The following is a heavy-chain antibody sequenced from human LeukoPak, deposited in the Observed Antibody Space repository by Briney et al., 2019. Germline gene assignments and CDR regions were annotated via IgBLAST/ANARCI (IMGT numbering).Heavy chain of an antibody. D-gene: IGHD5-18*01. J-gene: IGHJ3*02. CDR1: GYSFTNYW. V-gene: IGHV5-51*01. Sequence: GESLQISCKGSGYSFTNYWIGWVRQMPGKGLEWMGIIYPGGSDTRYSPSFQGQVTISADKSISTAYLQWSSLKASDPAMYHCARGTGQYNYGHRGAFDTWGQGTMVTVSS. CDR3: ARGTGQYNYGHRGAFDT. CDR2: IYPGGSDT.